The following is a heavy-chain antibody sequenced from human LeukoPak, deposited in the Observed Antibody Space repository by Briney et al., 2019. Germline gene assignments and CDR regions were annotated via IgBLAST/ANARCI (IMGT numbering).Heavy chain of an antibody. CDR3: AKDTYRYSDSGSHADFFDY. CDR1: GFTFSNYA. D-gene: IGHD3-10*01. V-gene: IGHV3-23*01. J-gene: IGHJ4*02. CDR2: ISAGGDRT. Sequence: GGSLRLSCAASGFTFSNYAMNWVRQAPGKGLEWVSTISAGGDRTYYAESLKGRFTISRDNSKNTLYLQMNSLRAEDTAVYYCAKDTYRYSDSGSHADFFDYWGLGTLVTVSS.